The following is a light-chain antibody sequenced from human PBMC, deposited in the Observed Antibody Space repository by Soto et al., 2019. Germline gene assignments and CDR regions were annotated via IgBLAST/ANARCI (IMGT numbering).Light chain of an antibody. Sequence: DIQMTQSPSTLSASVGDRVTITCRASPSISTWLAWYQQKPGKAPKLLIYKASSLESGVPSRFSGSGSGTEFTLTISSLQPDDFATYYCQQYESDSRTFGQGTKVEIK. V-gene: IGKV1-5*03. J-gene: IGKJ1*01. CDR2: KAS. CDR3: QQYESDSRT. CDR1: PSISTW.